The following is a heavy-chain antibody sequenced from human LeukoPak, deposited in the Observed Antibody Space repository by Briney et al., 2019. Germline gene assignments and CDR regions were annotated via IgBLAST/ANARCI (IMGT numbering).Heavy chain of an antibody. V-gene: IGHV4-4*09. D-gene: IGHD6-19*01. Sequence: SETLSLTCTVSGASISCYYWSWIRQPPGKGLEWMGSTNYNPSLKSRVTTSVDTSKNQFSLKLDSVTAADTAVYYCAKGTSSGWYYFDYWGQGTLVTVSS. CDR1: GASISCYY. J-gene: IGHJ4*02. CDR3: AKGTSSGWYYFDY. CDR2: T.